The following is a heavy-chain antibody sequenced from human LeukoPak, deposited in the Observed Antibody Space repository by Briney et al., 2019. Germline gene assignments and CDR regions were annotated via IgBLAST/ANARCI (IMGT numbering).Heavy chain of an antibody. CDR1: GGPISSHY. Sequence: PSETLSLTCTVSGGPISSHYWSWIRQPPGKGLEWIGYIYYSGSTNYNPSLKSRVTISVDTSKNQFSLKLSSVTAADTAVYYCARGATNFDYWGQGTLVTVSS. D-gene: IGHD1-26*01. CDR2: IYYSGST. V-gene: IGHV4-59*11. CDR3: ARGATNFDY. J-gene: IGHJ4*02.